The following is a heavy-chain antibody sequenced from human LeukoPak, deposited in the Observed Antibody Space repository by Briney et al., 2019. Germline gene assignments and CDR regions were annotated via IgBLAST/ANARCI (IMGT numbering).Heavy chain of an antibody. J-gene: IGHJ4*02. V-gene: IGHV3-43*02. CDR3: AKDIGVVVPTALYFDY. D-gene: IGHD2-2*01. CDR2: ISGDGGST. CDR1: GFTFDDYA. Sequence: PGGSLRLSCAASGFTFDDYAMHWVRQGPGQGLEWVSLISGDGGSTYYADSVMGRFTISRDNSKNSLYLHMNSLRTEDTALYYCAKDIGVVVPTALYFDYWGQGTLVTVSS.